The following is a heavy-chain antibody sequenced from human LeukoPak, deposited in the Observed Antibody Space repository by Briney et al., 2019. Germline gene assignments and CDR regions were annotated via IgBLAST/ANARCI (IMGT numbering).Heavy chain of an antibody. CDR3: ARLPSECSSTSCYEKTRQSYYYYYGMDV. J-gene: IGHJ6*04. CDR2: INPKSCDT. Sequence: GSVNVSCKASGYTFTRYYMHWVRQAPGQGLEWVGGINPKSCDTNYAQKFQGWVTMTRETSITTAYMELSRLRSDDTGVYSCARLPSECSSTSCYEKTRQSYYYYYGMDVWGKGTTVTVSS. CDR1: GYTFTRYY. D-gene: IGHD2-2*01. V-gene: IGHV1-2*04.